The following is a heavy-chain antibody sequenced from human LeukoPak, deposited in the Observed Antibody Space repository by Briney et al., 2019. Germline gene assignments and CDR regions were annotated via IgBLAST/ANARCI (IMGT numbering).Heavy chain of an antibody. D-gene: IGHD1-14*01. V-gene: IGHV1-18*01. CDR2: ISAYSGNT. CDR1: GYNFTRYG. CDR3: AREFRMCWFDP. J-gene: IGHJ5*02. Sequence: ASVKVSCKTSGYNFTRYGVTWVRQAPGQGLEWRAWISAYSGNTDYTQKFQGRVTVTTDTSRSTAYMEVRGLRSDDTAVYYCAREFRMCWFDPWGQGTLVTVSS.